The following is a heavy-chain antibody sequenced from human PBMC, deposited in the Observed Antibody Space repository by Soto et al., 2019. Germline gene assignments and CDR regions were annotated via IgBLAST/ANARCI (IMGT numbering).Heavy chain of an antibody. CDR3: TTLTVIDVHSDY. CDR1: GFTFSNAW. J-gene: IGHJ4*02. Sequence: PGGSLRLSCAAPGFTFSNAWMNWVRQAPGKGLEWVGRIKSKTDGGATDYPAPVKGRFTISRDDSKTTLYLQMNNLKTEDTAVYYCTTLTVIDVHSDYWGQGTLVTVSS. V-gene: IGHV3-15*01. CDR2: IKSKTDGGAT. D-gene: IGHD4-17*01.